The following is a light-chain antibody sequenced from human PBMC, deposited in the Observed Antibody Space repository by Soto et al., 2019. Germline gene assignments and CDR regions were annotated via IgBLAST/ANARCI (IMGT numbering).Light chain of an antibody. Sequence: ENVLTQSRASLSVFPGERATLSCRASRYVDRSYIAWYQQEPGQAPRLVIYAGSSRATGIPDRFSGSASGTDFTLTISRVEPEDFAVYYCQQYGSSRTFGQGTKVDIK. CDR3: QQYGSSRT. CDR2: AGS. V-gene: IGKV3-20*01. J-gene: IGKJ1*01. CDR1: RYVDRSY.